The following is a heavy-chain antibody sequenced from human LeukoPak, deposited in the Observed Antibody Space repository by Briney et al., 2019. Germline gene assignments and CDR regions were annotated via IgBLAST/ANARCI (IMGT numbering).Heavy chain of an antibody. CDR2: INPNSGGT. V-gene: IGHV1-2*02. Sequence: ASVKVSCKASGYTFTGYYMHWVRQAPGQGLEWMGWINPNSGGTNYAQKFQGRVTMTRDTSISTAYMELSRLGSDDTAVYYCARARRPNTSFSGGWGQGTLVTVSS. D-gene: IGHD2-2*01. J-gene: IGHJ4*02. CDR1: GYTFTGYY. CDR3: ARARRPNTSFSGG.